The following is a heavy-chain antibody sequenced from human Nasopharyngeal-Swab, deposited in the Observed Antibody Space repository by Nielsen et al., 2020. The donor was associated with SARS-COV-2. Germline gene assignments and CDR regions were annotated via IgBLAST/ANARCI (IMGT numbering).Heavy chain of an antibody. D-gene: IGHD5-24*01. Sequence: GESLKISCAASGFTFSSYAMSWVRQAPGKGLEWVAVISYDGSNKYYADPVKGRFTISRDNSKNTLYLQMNSLRAEDTAVYYCARAGNAEMATTRNYYYYGMDVWGQGTTVTVSS. V-gene: IGHV3-30-3*01. CDR1: GFTFSSYA. CDR3: ARAGNAEMATTRNYYYYGMDV. J-gene: IGHJ6*02. CDR2: ISYDGSNK.